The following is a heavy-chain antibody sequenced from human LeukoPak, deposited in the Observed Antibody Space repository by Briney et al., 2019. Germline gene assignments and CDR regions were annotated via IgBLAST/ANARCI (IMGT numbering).Heavy chain of an antibody. J-gene: IGHJ4*02. Sequence: TGGSLRLSCAASGFTFSSYSMNWVRQAPGKGLEWVSSISSSSSYIYYADSVKGRFTISRDNAQQSLYLQMDTLTAEDTAVYYCVTSWVRQQRDFWGQGTLVTVSS. V-gene: IGHV3-21*01. D-gene: IGHD3-10*01. CDR3: VTSWVRQQRDF. CDR2: ISSSSSYI. CDR1: GFTFSSYS.